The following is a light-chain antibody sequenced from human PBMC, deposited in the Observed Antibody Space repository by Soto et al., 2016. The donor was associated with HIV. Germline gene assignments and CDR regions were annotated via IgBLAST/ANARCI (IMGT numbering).Light chain of an antibody. CDR2: DDR. J-gene: IGLJ3*02. CDR3: QVWDSDTDHWV. V-gene: IGLV3-21*04. CDR1: NIEIKT. Sequence: SYELIQPPSVSLAPGKTATITCAGDNIEIKTVHWYQQKPDEAPMLVIYDDRDRPSEISERFSGSNSKNTASLTINSVEVGDEADYYCQVWDSDTDHWVFGGGTRLTVL.